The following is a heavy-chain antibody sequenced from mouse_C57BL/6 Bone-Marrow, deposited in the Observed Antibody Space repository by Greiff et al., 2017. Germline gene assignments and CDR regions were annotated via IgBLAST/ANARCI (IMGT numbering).Heavy chain of an antibody. CDR2: INPGSGGT. CDR1: GYAFTNYL. J-gene: IGHJ1*03. Sequence: QVQLQQSGAELVRPGTSVKVSCKASGYAFTNYLIEWVKQRPGQGLEWIGVINPGSGGTNYNEKFKGKATLTADKSSSTAYMQLSSLTSEDSAVYFCARCFTTVGSHWYFDVWGTGTTVTVSS. V-gene: IGHV1-54*01. CDR3: ARCFTTVGSHWYFDV. D-gene: IGHD1-1*01.